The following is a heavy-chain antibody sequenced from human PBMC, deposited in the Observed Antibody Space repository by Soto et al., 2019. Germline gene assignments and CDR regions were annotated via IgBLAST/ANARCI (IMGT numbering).Heavy chain of an antibody. J-gene: IGHJ4*02. Sequence: SETLSLTCTVSGGSVSSGSYYWSWIRQPPGKGLEWIGYIYYSGSTNYNPSLKSRVTISVDTSKNQFSLKLSSVTAADTAVYYCAGRDYSIAYWGQGTLVTVSS. D-gene: IGHD4-4*01. CDR3: AGRDYSIAY. V-gene: IGHV4-61*01. CDR1: GGSVSSGSYY. CDR2: IYYSGST.